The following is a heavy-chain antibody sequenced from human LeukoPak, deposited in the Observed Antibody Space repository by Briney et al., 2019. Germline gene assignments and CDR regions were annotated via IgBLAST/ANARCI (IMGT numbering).Heavy chain of an antibody. CDR3: AKGTYYYGSGHDY. D-gene: IGHD3-10*01. V-gene: IGHV3-48*03. J-gene: IGHJ4*02. CDR1: GFTFSSYE. Sequence: PGGSLRLSCAASGFTFSSYEMNWVRQAPGKGLEWVSYISSSGSTIYYADSVKGRFTISRDNAKNTLYLQMNSLRAEDTAVYYCAKGTYYYGSGHDYWGQGTLVTVSS. CDR2: ISSSGSTI.